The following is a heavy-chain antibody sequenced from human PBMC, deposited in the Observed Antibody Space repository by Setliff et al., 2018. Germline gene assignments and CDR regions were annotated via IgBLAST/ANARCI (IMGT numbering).Heavy chain of an antibody. CDR1: GGSFSNYY. Sequence: SETLSLTCTVYGGSFSNYYWSWIRQPPGKGLEWIGEINHSGSTNYNPSLTSRVTISVDTSKNQFSLKLSSVTAADTAVYYCARVPSTGDGHYFDYWGQGTLVTVSS. D-gene: IGHD7-27*01. J-gene: IGHJ4*02. CDR3: ARVPSTGDGHYFDY. V-gene: IGHV4-34*01. CDR2: INHSGST.